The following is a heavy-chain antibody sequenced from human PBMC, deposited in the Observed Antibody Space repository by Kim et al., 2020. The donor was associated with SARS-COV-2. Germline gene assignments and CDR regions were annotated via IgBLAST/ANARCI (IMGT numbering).Heavy chain of an antibody. CDR3: ARGDGWIISSPISRWLHL. CDR1: STSTFTFNNYW. Sequence: GGSLRLSCAASSTSTFTFNNYWMNWVRQAPGKGLEWVANIKYDGSEKYYVDSVKGRFTISRDHAKDSVYLHMTSLRVEDTAVYYCARGDGWIISSPISRWLHLWGRGTLVTVSS. J-gene: IGHJ5*02. V-gene: IGHV3-7*03. CDR2: IKYDGSEK. D-gene: IGHD5-12*01.